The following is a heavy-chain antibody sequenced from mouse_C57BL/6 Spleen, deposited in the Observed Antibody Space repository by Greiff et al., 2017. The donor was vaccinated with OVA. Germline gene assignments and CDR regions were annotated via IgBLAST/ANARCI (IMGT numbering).Heavy chain of an antibody. Sequence: EVQLQQSGPELVKPGASVKISCKASGYTFTDYYMNWVKQSHGKSLEWIGDITPNNGGTSYNQKFKGKATLTVDKSSSTAYMELRSLTSEAAAVYYCARWAVVAPYFDYWGQGTTLTVSS. CDR2: ITPNNGGT. J-gene: IGHJ2*01. V-gene: IGHV1-26*01. CDR1: GYTFTDYY. D-gene: IGHD1-1*01. CDR3: ARWAVVAPYFDY.